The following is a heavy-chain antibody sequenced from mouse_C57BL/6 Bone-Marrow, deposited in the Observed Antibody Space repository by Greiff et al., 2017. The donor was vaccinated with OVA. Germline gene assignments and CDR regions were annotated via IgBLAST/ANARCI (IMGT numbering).Heavy chain of an antibody. Sequence: EVQLQQSGPVLVKPGASVKMSCKASGYTFTDYYMHWVKQSHGKSLEWIGVINPYNGGTSYNQKFKGKATLTVDKSSSTAYMELNSLTSEDSAVYYCARGYYGSSAWFAYWGQGTLVTVSA. CDR3: ARGYYGSSAWFAY. V-gene: IGHV1-19*01. CDR2: INPYNGGT. CDR1: GYTFTDYY. D-gene: IGHD1-1*01. J-gene: IGHJ3*01.